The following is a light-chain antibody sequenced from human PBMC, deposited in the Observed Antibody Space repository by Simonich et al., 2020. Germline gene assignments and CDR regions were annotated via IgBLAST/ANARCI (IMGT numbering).Light chain of an antibody. CDR1: QSVLYSSNNKNY. J-gene: IGKJ2*01. V-gene: IGKV4-1*01. CDR3: QQYYSTPYT. CDR2: WAS. Sequence: DIVMTQSPDSLAVSLGERATINCKSSQSVLYSSNNKNYLAWYQPKQGQPPKMLIYWASTRESRVPDRFSGSGSGTDFTLTISSLQAEDVAVYYCQQYYSTPYTFGQGTKLEIK.